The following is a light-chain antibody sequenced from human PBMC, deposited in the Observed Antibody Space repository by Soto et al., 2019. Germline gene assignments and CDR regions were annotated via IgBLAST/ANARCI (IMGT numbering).Light chain of an antibody. J-gene: IGKJ4*01. CDR3: QQIYSAPLT. V-gene: IGKV1-39*01. CDR2: AAS. CDR1: QSIRSW. Sequence: DIQMTQSPSTLSASVGDRVTITCRASQSIRSWLAWYQQKPGKAPKLLIYAASSLQSGVPSRFSGSGSETEFTLSISSLQPEDFATYFCQQIYSAPLTFGGGTKVEIK.